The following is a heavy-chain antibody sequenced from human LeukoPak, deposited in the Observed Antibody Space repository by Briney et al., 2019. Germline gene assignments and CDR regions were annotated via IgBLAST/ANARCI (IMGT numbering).Heavy chain of an antibody. CDR2: IIPILGIA. J-gene: IGHJ4*02. Sequence: GASVKVSCKASGGTFSSYAISWARQAPGQGLEWMGRIIPILGIANYAQKFPGRVTITADKSTSTAYMELSSLRSEDTAVYYCASESRSLYIVGASGGLDYWGQGTLVTVS. CDR1: GGTFSSYA. CDR3: ASESRSLYIVGASGGLDY. D-gene: IGHD1-26*01. V-gene: IGHV1-69*04.